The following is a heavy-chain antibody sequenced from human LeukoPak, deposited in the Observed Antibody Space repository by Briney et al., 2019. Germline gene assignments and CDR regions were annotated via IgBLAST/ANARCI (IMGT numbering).Heavy chain of an antibody. CDR1: GYTLTELS. CDR3: ATGKSIVADYYYYGMDV. J-gene: IGHJ6*02. V-gene: IGHV1-24*01. D-gene: IGHD3-22*01. CDR2: FDPEDGET. Sequence: ASVKVSCKVSGYTLTELSMHWVRQAPGKGPEWMGGFDPEDGETIYAQKFQGRVTMTEDTSTDTAYMELSSLRSEDTAVYYCATGKSIVADYYYYGMDVWGQGTTVTVSS.